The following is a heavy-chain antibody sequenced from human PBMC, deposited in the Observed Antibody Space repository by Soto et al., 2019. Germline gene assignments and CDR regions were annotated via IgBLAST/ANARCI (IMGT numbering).Heavy chain of an antibody. J-gene: IGHJ4*02. CDR2: ISYDGSNK. Sequence: VGSLRLSCAASGFTFSSYAMHWVRQAPGKGLEWVAVISYDGSNKYYADSVKGRFTISRDNSKNTLYLQMNSLRAEDTAVYYCAREEGEYCSSTSCYQFDYWGQGTLVTVSS. CDR3: AREEGEYCSSTSCYQFDY. V-gene: IGHV3-30-3*01. D-gene: IGHD2-2*01. CDR1: GFTFSSYA.